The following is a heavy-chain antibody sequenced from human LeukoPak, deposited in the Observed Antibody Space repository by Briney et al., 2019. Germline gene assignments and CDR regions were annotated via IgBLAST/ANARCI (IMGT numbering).Heavy chain of an antibody. V-gene: IGHV3-9*01. Sequence: GRSLRLSCAASGFTFDDYAMHWVRQAPGQGLEWVSGISWNRGSIGYADSVKGRFTISRDNAKNSLYLQMNSLGAEDTALYYCAKETSIAAPTKYYYYYYMDVWGKGTTVTVSS. D-gene: IGHD6-6*01. CDR1: GFTFDDYA. J-gene: IGHJ6*03. CDR3: AKETSIAAPTKYYYYYYMDV. CDR2: ISWNRGSI.